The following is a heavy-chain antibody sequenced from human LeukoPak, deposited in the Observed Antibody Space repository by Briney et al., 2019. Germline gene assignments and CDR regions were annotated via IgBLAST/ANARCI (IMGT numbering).Heavy chain of an antibody. V-gene: IGHV3-48*03. Sequence: PGGSLRLSCAASGFTFSSYEMNWVRQAPGKGLEWVSYISSFSSTIYYADSVMGRFTISRDNSKNTLYLQMNSLRAEDTAVYYCAKGVGYCSGGSCQQFDYWGQGTLVTVSS. D-gene: IGHD2-15*01. CDR3: AKGVGYCSGGSCQQFDY. J-gene: IGHJ4*02. CDR2: ISSFSSTI. CDR1: GFTFSSYE.